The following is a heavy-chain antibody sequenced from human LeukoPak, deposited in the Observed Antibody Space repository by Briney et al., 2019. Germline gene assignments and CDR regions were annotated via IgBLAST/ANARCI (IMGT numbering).Heavy chain of an antibody. CDR3: ARGSYCSGGSCYSS. V-gene: IGHV1-2*02. Sequence: ASVKVSCKASGYTFTGYHMHWVRQAPGQGLEWMGWINPNSGGTNYAQKFQGRVTMTRDTSISTAYMELSRLRSDDTAVYYCARGSYCSGGSCYSSWGQGTLVTVSS. J-gene: IGHJ4*02. CDR1: GYTFTGYH. CDR2: INPNSGGT. D-gene: IGHD2-15*01.